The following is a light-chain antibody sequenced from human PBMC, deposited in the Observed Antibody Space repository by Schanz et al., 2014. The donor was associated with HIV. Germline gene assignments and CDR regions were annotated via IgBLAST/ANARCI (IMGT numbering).Light chain of an antibody. CDR1: SGDVSVHNY. J-gene: IGLJ2*01. CDR2: DVS. V-gene: IGLV2-8*01. Sequence: HSVLTQPPAASGSPGQSVTISCTEASGDVSVHNYVSWYQQHPGKAPKLIIFDVSERPSAVPDRFSGSKSGNTASLTVSGLQPEDEADYYCSSYGGNNNLVLGGGTKLTAL. CDR3: SSYGGNNNLV.